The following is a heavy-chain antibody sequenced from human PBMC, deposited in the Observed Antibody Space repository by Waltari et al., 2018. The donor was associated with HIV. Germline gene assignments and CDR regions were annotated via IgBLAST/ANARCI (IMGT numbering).Heavy chain of an antibody. CDR3: TSGRRGALFGDF. D-gene: IGHD3-3*01. J-gene: IGHJ4*02. V-gene: IGHV1-8*01. Sequence: QVQLVQSGAEVKRPGASVKVSCKASGNTFSTTDVNWIRQVAGRGLGWLGWMKPGSDKTQYALTFEGRITMTRDTSINTVYMQLSNLTSHDTGVYFCTSGRRGALFGDFWGQGSLVTV. CDR1: GNTFSTTD. CDR2: MKPGSDKT.